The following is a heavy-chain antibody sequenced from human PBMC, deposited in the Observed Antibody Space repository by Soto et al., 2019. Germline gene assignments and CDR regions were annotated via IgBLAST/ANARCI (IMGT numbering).Heavy chain of an antibody. V-gene: IGHV3-30*18. D-gene: IGHD2-2*01. CDR2: ISYDGSNK. CDR1: GFTFSSYG. J-gene: IGHJ6*02. CDR3: ANDCSSTSCYRYYYYYGMDV. Sequence: GSLRLSCAASGFTFSSYGMHWVRQAPGKGLEWVAVISYDGSNKYYVDSVKGRFTISRDNSKNTLYLQMNSLRAEDTAVYYCANDCSSTSCYRYYYYYGMDVWGQGTTVTVSS.